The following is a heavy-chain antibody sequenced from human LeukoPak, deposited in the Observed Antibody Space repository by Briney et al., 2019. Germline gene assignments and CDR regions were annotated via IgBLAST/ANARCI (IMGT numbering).Heavy chain of an antibody. CDR2: ICGDGGST. Sequence: GGSLRLSCAASGFTFDDYAMHWVSHAPGKGLEWVSRICGDGGSTYYADSVKGRFTISRDNSKNSLYLQMNSLRTEDTALYYCAKDYPHYYDSSGYHDYWGQGTLVTVSS. CDR3: AKDYPHYYDSSGYHDY. J-gene: IGHJ4*02. D-gene: IGHD3-22*01. V-gene: IGHV3-43*02. CDR1: GFTFDDYA.